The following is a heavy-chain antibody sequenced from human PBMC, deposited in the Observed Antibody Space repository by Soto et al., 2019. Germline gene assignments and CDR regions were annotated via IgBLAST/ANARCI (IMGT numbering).Heavy chain of an antibody. CDR3: ARDSGGNSENYYGLDV. CDR2: IDRSGST. V-gene: IGHV4-31*01. D-gene: IGHD1-1*01. Sequence: QVQLQESGPGLVKPSQTLSLSCNVYGVSVSSGDYYWSWIRQHAGGGLEWIGYIDRSGSTYYKPSLRGLVMMSVDTSTKQIYLRLLSVTAADTAMYYCARDSGGNSENYYGLDVWGHGTTVTVSS. J-gene: IGHJ6*02. CDR1: GVSVSSGDYY.